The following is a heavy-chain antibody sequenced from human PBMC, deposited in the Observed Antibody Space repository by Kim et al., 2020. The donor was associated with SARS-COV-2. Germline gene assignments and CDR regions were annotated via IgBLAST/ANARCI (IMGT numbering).Heavy chain of an antibody. CDR1: GFTFSSYA. CDR2: ISGSGGST. D-gene: IGHD6-13*01. J-gene: IGHJ2*01. CDR3: AKTVPSAELLSHSSWYRGLYWYFYL. V-gene: IGHV3-23*01. Sequence: GGSLRLSCAASGFTFSSYAMSWVRQAPGKGLEWVSAISGSGGSTYYADSVKGRFTISRDNSKNTLYLQMNSLRAEDTAVYYCAKTVPSAELLSHSSWYRGLYWYFYLWGRGTLVTVSS.